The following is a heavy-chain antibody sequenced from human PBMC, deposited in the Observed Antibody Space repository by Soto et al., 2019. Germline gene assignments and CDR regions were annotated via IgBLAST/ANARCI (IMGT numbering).Heavy chain of an antibody. CDR3: ARAMLYLGYCSSTSCNWFDP. D-gene: IGHD2-2*01. Sequence: SETLSLTCAVYGGSFSGYYWSWIRQPPGKGLEWIGEINHSGSTNYNPSLKSRVTISVDTSKNQFSLKLSSVTAADTAVYYCARAMLYLGYCSSTSCNWFDPWGQGTLVTVSS. CDR2: INHSGST. CDR1: GGSFSGYY. J-gene: IGHJ5*02. V-gene: IGHV4-34*01.